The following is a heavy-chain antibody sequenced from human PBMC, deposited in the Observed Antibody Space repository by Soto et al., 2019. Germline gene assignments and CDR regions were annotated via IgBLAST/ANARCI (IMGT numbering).Heavy chain of an antibody. CDR2: ISGYNGNT. V-gene: IGHV1-18*01. J-gene: IGHJ4*03. D-gene: IGHD2-2*01. Sequence: QVLLVQSGAEVKKPGASVKVSCKASSYTFTSYGISWVRQAPGQGLEWMGWISGYNGNTYYAQKLKGRATMTTDTSTSTDEMGLRRLRSHDTAVYYCARVDDCRSSSCYVYWGQGTLVTVSS. CDR3: ARVDDCRSSSCYVY. CDR1: SYTFTSYG.